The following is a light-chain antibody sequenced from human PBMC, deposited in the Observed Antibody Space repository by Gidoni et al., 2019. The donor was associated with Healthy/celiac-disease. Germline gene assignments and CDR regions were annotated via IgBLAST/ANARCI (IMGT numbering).Light chain of an antibody. V-gene: IGLV1-40*01. J-gene: IGLJ2*01. CDR3: QSYDSSDVV. Sequence: QSVLTHPPSVSGAPGQRVTIPCTGSSSNIGAGYDVHWYQQLPGTAPKLLIHGNSKRPSGVPDRFSGSKSGTSASLAITGLQAEDEADYYCQSYDSSDVVFGGGTKLTVL. CDR1: SSNIGAGYD. CDR2: GNS.